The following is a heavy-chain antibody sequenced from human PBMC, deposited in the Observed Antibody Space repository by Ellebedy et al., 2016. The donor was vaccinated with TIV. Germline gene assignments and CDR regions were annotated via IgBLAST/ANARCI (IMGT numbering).Heavy chain of an antibody. CDR2: IYSGGST. CDR1: GFTFSSYS. V-gene: IGHV3-53*01. J-gene: IGHJ4*02. D-gene: IGHD3-10*01. Sequence: GESLKISCAASGFTFSSYSMSWVRQAPGKGLEWVSVIYSGGSTYYADSVKGRFTISRDNSKNTLYLQMNSLRAEDTAVYYCASRPRGWGQGTLVTVSS. CDR3: ASRPRG.